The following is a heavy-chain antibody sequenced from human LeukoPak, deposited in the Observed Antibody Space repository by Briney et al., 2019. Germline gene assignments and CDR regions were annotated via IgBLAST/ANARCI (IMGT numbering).Heavy chain of an antibody. V-gene: IGHV3-7*01. CDR1: GFIYSSYW. J-gene: IGHJ4*02. CDR2: IKQDGSGK. Sequence: GGSLRLSCAASGFIYSSYWITWVRQAPGKGLEWVANIKQDGSGKYDVDSVKGRFTISRDNAQNSLYLQMNSLRAEDTAVYYCARVYRSSSGYCFDYWGQGTLVTVSS. CDR3: ARVYRSSSGYCFDY. D-gene: IGHD6-6*01.